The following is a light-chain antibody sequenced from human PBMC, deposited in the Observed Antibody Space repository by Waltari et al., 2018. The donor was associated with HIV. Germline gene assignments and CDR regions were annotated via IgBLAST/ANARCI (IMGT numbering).Light chain of an antibody. J-gene: IGKJ1*01. Sequence: DIQMTQSPSSVSASVGDTVTITCRASEGIASWLAWYQQKPGEAPNLLIYPASILQTGVPSRFSGSESGTDFTLTISSLQPEDFATYYCQQANSFPWTFGQGTKVEIK. CDR2: PAS. V-gene: IGKV1-12*02. CDR1: EGIASW. CDR3: QQANSFPWT.